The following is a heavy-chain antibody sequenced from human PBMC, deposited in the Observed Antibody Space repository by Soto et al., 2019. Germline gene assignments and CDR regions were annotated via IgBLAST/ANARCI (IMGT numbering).Heavy chain of an antibody. CDR3: RVWLGTRDF. V-gene: IGHV3-48*03. CDR2: ISTSGSTI. Sequence: LRLSCAVSGFTFSSIELNWVRQAPGKGLEWVSYISTSGSTIYYADSVKGRFTISRDNAKNSLYLQMNSLRAEDTAVYYCRVWLGTRDFWGQGTLVTVSS. D-gene: IGHD3-22*01. CDR1: GFTFSSIE. J-gene: IGHJ4*02.